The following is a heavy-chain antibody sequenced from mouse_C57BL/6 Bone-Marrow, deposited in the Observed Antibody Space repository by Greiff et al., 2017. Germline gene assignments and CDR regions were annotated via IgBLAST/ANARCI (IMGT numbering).Heavy chain of an antibody. Sequence: EVMLVESGGGLVKPGGSLKLSCAASGFTFSSYAMSWVRPTPEKRLEWVATISDGGSYTYYPDNVKGRFTISRDNAKNNLYLQMSHLKSEDTAMYYCARVAYGFYAMDYWGQGTSVTVSS. V-gene: IGHV5-4*03. CDR3: ARVAYGFYAMDY. J-gene: IGHJ4*01. CDR1: GFTFSSYA. CDR2: ISDGGSYT. D-gene: IGHD2-2*01.